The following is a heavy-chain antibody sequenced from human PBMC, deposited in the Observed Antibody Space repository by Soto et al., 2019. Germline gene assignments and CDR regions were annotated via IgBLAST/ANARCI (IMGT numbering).Heavy chain of an antibody. J-gene: IGHJ5*02. Sequence: ASVKVSCKASGYTFTSYAMHWVRQAPGQRLEWMGWINAGNGNTKYSQKFQGRVTITRDTSASTAYMELSSLRSEDTAVYYCARTEPIAAAGNWFDPWGQGTLVTVS. CDR1: GYTFTSYA. V-gene: IGHV1-3*01. CDR2: INAGNGNT. D-gene: IGHD6-13*01. CDR3: ARTEPIAAAGNWFDP.